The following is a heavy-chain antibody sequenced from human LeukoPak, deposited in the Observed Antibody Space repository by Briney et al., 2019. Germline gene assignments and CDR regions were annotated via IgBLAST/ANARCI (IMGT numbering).Heavy chain of an antibody. J-gene: IGHJ2*01. D-gene: IGHD1-1*01. Sequence: ASVKVSCKASGYTFTSYDINWVRQATGQGLEWMGWMNPNSGNTGYAQKFQGRVTMTRNTSISTAYMELSSLRAEDTAVYYCAKTTETYWYFDLWGRGTLVTVSS. V-gene: IGHV1-8*01. CDR3: AKTTETYWYFDL. CDR1: GYTFTSYD. CDR2: MNPNSGNT.